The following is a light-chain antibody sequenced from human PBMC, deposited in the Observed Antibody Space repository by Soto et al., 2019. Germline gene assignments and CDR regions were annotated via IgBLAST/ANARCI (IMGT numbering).Light chain of an antibody. CDR1: QSISRW. CDR3: QQYNDYSCT. J-gene: IGKJ1*01. Sequence: DIQMTHSPSSLSASVGDRVTITCRASQSISRWLAWYQQKPGKVPKLLIYKASGLKSGVTSRFSGSGSGTEVTLPTISLQADDFVTDYCQQYNDYSCTFGQGTKVDI. CDR2: KAS. V-gene: IGKV1-5*03.